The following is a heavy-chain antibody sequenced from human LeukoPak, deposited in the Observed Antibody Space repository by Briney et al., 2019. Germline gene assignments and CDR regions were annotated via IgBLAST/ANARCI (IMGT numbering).Heavy chain of an antibody. CDR3: ARAPGSSWPSSLDY. J-gene: IGHJ4*02. D-gene: IGHD6-13*01. CDR1: GFTVSSTY. Sequence: GGSLRLSCAASGFTVSSTYMSWVRKAPRKGLEWVYVIYRCRSKYHAHSVKGRFTISRDNSKNTLYLQMDGLSAEDTAVYYCARAPGSSWPSSLDYCGQGSLVTVSS. CDR2: IYRCRSK. V-gene: IGHV3-53*01.